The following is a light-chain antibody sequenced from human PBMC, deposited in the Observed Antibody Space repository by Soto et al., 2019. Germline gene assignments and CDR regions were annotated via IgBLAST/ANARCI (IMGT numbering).Light chain of an antibody. CDR2: DVT. CDR3: SSYTSIRTHV. J-gene: IGLJ1*01. CDR1: SSVVGGYNF. Sequence: QSVLTQPASVSGSPGQSITISCTGTSSVVGGYNFVSWYQQHPDKAPKLMIYDVTNRPSGVSNRFSGSKSGNTASLTISGLQADYEADSYCSSYTSIRTHVFGTVTKVTDL. V-gene: IGLV2-14*01.